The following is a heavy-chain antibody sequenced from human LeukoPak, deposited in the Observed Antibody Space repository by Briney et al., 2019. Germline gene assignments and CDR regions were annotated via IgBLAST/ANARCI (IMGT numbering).Heavy chain of an antibody. D-gene: IGHD5-24*01. CDR2: IYYSGST. CDR1: GGSISSYY. CDR3: ARRSRMTTIDAFDI. Sequence: SETLSLTCTVSGGSISSYYWSWIRQPPGKGLEWIGYIYYSGSTNYNPSLKSRVTISVETSKNQFFLKLSSVTAADTAVYYCARRSRMTTIDAFDIWGQGTMVTVSS. J-gene: IGHJ3*02. V-gene: IGHV4-59*08.